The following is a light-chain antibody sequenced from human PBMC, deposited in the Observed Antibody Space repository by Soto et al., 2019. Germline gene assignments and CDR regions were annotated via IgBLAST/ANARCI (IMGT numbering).Light chain of an antibody. CDR2: DVN. CDR3: CSYAGSFLKV. V-gene: IGLV2-11*01. CDR1: SSDVGGYNY. Sequence: QSALTQPRSVSGSPGQSVTISCTGTSSDVGGYNYVSWYQHHPGKAPKLMISDVNKRPSGVPDRFSGSKSGNTASLTISGLQAEDEADYYCCSYAGSFLKVFGTGTKVTVL. J-gene: IGLJ1*01.